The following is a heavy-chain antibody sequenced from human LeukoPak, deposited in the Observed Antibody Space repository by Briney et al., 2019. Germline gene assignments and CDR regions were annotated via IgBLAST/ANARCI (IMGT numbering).Heavy chain of an antibody. CDR3: ARQYSYALDY. J-gene: IGHJ4*02. V-gene: IGHV4-39*01. CDR2: IYYSGST. Sequence: KPSETLSLTCTVSGGSISSYYWGWIRQPPGKGLEWIGSIYYSGSTYYNPSLKSRVTISVDTSKNQFSLKLSSVTAADTAVYYCARQYSYALDYWGQGTLVTVSS. D-gene: IGHD5-18*01. CDR1: GGSISSYY.